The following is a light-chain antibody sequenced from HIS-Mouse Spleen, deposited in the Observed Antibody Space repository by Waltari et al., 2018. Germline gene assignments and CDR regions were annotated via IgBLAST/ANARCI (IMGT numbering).Light chain of an antibody. CDR2: EDS. J-gene: IGLJ2*01. V-gene: IGLV3-10*01. CDR3: YSTDSSGNHRV. Sequence: SYELTQQPSASVSPGQTARITCSGDALQKKYAYWYQQKSGQAPVLVIYEDSKRPSGIPERFSGSSSGTMATLTISGAQVEDEADYYCYSTDSSGNHRVFGGGTKLTVL. CDR1: ALQKKY.